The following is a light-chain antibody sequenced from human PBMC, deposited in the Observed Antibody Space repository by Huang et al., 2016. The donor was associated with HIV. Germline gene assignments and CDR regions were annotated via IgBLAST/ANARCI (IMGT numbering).Light chain of an antibody. CDR2: QIS. CDR1: QSLLHTEGKTS. V-gene: IGKV2D-29*02. J-gene: IGKJ1*01. Sequence: DVVMTQPPLSLSVTPGQPASISCKSSQSLLHTEGKTSLCCDLQKPGQSPQLLISQISNRVSGVPDRFSGSGSGTDFTLTISLVEAEDVGIYYCMQSIQPTTFGQGTKVEVK. CDR3: MQSIQPTT.